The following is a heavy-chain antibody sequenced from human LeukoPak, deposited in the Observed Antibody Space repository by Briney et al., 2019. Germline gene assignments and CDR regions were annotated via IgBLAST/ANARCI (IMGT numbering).Heavy chain of an antibody. CDR1: GYTFTSYA. V-gene: IGHV7-4-1*02. J-gene: IGHJ4*02. CDR2: INTNTGNP. CDR3: ARGGTITMVRGVDRSFDY. Sequence: ASVKVSCKASGYTFTSYAMNWVRQAPGQGLEWMGWINTNTGNPTYAQGFTGRFVFSLDTSVSTAYLQISSLKAEDTAVYYCARGGTITMVRGVDRSFDYWGQGTLVTVSS. D-gene: IGHD3-10*01.